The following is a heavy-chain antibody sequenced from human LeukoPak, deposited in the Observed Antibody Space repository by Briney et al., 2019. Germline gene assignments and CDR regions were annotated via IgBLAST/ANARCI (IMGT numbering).Heavy chain of an antibody. V-gene: IGHV4-34*01. CDR1: GGSFSGYY. CDR2: INHSGST. Sequence: SETLSLTCAVYGGSFSGYYWSWIRQPPGEGLEWIGEINHSGSTNYNPSLKSRVTISVDTSKNQFSLKLNSVTAADTAVYYCARHGDYVGVDSWGQGTLVTVSS. CDR3: ARHGDYVGVDS. J-gene: IGHJ5*01. D-gene: IGHD4-17*01.